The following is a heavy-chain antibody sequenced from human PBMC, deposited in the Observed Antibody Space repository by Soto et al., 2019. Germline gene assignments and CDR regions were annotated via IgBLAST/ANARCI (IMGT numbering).Heavy chain of an antibody. D-gene: IGHD1-20*01. Sequence: SETLSLTYTVSDGSISTNYWTWIRQPAGKGLEWIGRIYISGSTNYNPSLKSRVTMSLDTSKNQFSLKLRSVTAADTARYYCARGISLAGYYYYGMDVWGRGTTVTVSS. CDR2: IYISGST. V-gene: IGHV4-4*07. CDR1: DGSISTNY. CDR3: ARGISLAGYYYYGMDV. J-gene: IGHJ6*02.